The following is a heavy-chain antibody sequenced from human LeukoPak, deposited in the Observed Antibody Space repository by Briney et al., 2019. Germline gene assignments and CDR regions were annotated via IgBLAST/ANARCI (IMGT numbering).Heavy chain of an antibody. J-gene: IGHJ4*02. CDR3: AKDPQLQTTAFDY. Sequence: GGSPRLSCAASGFTFSSYAMSWVRQAPGKGLEWVSAISGSGGSTYYADSVKGRFTISRDNSKNTLYLQMNSLRAEDTAVYYCAKDPQLQTTAFDYWGQGTLVTVSS. D-gene: IGHD1-1*01. CDR2: ISGSGGST. V-gene: IGHV3-23*01. CDR1: GFTFSSYA.